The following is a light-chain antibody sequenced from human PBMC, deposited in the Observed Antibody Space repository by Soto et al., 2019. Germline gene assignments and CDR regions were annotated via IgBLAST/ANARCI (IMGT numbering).Light chain of an antibody. Sequence: QLVLTQSPSASASLGASVKRTCTLSSGHTNYAIAWHQQQPDKGPRYLMKLNSDGSHSKGDGIPDRFSGSTSGAERHLTISSLQSEDEADYYCQTWGTAIHDVVFGGGTKLTVL. CDR2: LNSDGSH. CDR1: SGHTNYA. V-gene: IGLV4-69*01. J-gene: IGLJ2*01. CDR3: QTWGTAIHDVV.